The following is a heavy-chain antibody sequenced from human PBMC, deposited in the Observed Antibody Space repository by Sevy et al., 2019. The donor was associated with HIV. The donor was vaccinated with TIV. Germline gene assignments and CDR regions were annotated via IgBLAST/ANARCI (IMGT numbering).Heavy chain of an antibody. CDR3: ARLTGAARPYYSFDI. V-gene: IGHV3-48*02. CDR1: GFTFSSYG. J-gene: IGHJ3*02. D-gene: IGHD6-6*01. Sequence: GGSLRLSCAASGFTFSSYGMNWVRQAPGKGLEWVSYIRSSSSITYYADSVKGRFTISRDNDNTLLYLQMNSLRDEDTAVYYCARLTGAARPYYSFDIWGQGTMVTVSS. CDR2: IRSSSSIT.